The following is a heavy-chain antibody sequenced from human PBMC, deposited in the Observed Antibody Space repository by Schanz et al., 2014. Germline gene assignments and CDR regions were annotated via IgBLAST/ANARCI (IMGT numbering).Heavy chain of an antibody. Sequence: QVQLLQFGGGVVQPGRSLRLSCAASGFTFSSYAMHWVRQAPGKGLEWVAVISYDGRNKYYADSVKGRFTISRDNSKNTLYLQMNSLRAEDTAVYYCARDFDDRRGYGSGYCLGDCMDVWGRGTTVAVSS. D-gene: IGHD3-10*01. CDR2: ISYDGRNK. CDR1: GFTFSSYA. J-gene: IGHJ6*02. V-gene: IGHV3-30-3*01. CDR3: ARDFDDRRGYGSGYCLGDCMDV.